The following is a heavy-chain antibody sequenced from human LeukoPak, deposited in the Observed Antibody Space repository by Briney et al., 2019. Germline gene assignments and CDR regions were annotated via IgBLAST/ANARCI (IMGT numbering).Heavy chain of an antibody. J-gene: IGHJ3*02. V-gene: IGHV3-48*03. CDR3: ARDVEPDAFDI. CDR1: GFSFSNYE. D-gene: IGHD1-1*01. Sequence: PGGSLRLSCAASGFSFSNYEMNWVRQAPGKGLGWVSYISSSGSVISYADSVKGRFTISRDNAKNSLYLQMNSLRAEDTAVYYCARDVEPDAFDIWGQGTMVTVSS. CDR2: ISSSGSVI.